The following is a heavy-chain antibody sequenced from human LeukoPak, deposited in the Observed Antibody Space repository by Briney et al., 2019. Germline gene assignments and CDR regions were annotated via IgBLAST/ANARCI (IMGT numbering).Heavy chain of an antibody. CDR1: GGSISSVGYY. CDR2: INHSGST. CDR3: ARLGLVPGYYYYGMDV. V-gene: IGHV4-39*07. J-gene: IGHJ6*02. D-gene: IGHD6-19*01. Sequence: SETLSLTCTVSGGSISSVGYYWSWIRQPPGKGLEWIGEINHSGSTDYNPSLKSRVTISVDTSKNQFSLKLSSVTAADTAVYYCARLGLVPGYYYYGMDVWGQGTTVTVSS.